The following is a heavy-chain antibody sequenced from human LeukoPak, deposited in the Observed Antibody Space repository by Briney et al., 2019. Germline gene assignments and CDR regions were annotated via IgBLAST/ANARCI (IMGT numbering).Heavy chain of an antibody. J-gene: IGHJ4*02. CDR3: ARFNSGSYQHYFDY. D-gene: IGHD1-26*01. Sequence: ASETLSLTCTVSGGSISSSSYYWGWIRQPPGKGLEWIGSIYYSGSTYYNPSLKSRVTISVDTSKNQFSLKLSSVTAADTAVYYCARFNSGSYQHYFDYWGQGTLVTVSS. CDR2: IYYSGST. CDR1: GGSISSSSYY. V-gene: IGHV4-39*07.